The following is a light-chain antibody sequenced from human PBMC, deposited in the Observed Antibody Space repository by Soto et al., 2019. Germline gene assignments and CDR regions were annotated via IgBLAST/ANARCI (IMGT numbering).Light chain of an antibody. J-gene: IGKJ5*01. CDR3: QQYGTSPQT. V-gene: IGKV3-20*01. Sequence: EIVLTQSPGTLSLSPGERATLSCRASQSVSSSYLAWYQQKPGQAPRLLIYGASRRATGIPDRFSGSGSGPDFTLTISTLEPEHFALYYCQQYGTSPQTFGQRTRLEIK. CDR2: GAS. CDR1: QSVSSSY.